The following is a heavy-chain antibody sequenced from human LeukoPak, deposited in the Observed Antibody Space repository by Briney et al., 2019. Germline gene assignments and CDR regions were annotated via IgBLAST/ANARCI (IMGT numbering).Heavy chain of an antibody. CDR3: ARRAIWSGYSSPVWNGMDV. V-gene: IGHV1-69*04. Sequence: SVKVSCKASGGTFSSYAISWVRQAPGQGLEWMGRIIPILGIANYAQKFQGRVTITADKSTSTAYMELSSLRSEDTAVYYCARRAIWSGYSSPVWNGMDVWGQGTTVTVSS. D-gene: IGHD3-3*01. CDR1: GGTFSSYA. J-gene: IGHJ6*02. CDR2: IIPILGIA.